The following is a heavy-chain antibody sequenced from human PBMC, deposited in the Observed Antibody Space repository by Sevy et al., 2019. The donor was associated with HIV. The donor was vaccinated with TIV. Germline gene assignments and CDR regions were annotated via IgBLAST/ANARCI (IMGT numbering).Heavy chain of an antibody. V-gene: IGHV4-59*01. Sequence: SETLSLTCTVSGGSISSYYWSWIRQPPGKGLEWIGYIYHSGNTNYNPSLKSRVTISVDTSKNQFSLTLTSVTIADTAVYYCASSDILTVDYWGQGILVTVSS. CDR2: IYHSGNT. CDR3: ASSDILTVDY. J-gene: IGHJ4*02. D-gene: IGHD3-9*01. CDR1: GGSISSYY.